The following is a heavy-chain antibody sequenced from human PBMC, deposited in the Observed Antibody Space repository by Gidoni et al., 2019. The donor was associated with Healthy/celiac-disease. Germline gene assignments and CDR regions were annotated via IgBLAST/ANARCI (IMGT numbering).Heavy chain of an antibody. J-gene: IGHJ6*02. V-gene: IGHV4-34*01. CDR2: INHSGST. CDR1: GGSFSGYY. D-gene: IGHD2-2*01. Sequence: QVQLQQWGAGLLKPSETLSLTCPVYGGSFSGYYWSWIRQPPGKGLEWIGEINHSGSTNYNPSLKSRVTISVDTSKNQFSLKLSSVTAADTAVYYCARVTGYCSSTSCYGPNYYYYYGMDVWGQGTTVTVSS. CDR3: ARVTGYCSSTSCYGPNYYYYYGMDV.